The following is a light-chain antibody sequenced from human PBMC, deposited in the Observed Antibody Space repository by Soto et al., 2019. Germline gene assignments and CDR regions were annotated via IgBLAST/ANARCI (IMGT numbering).Light chain of an antibody. CDR3: QQYNNWPPWT. J-gene: IGKJ1*01. V-gene: IGKV3D-15*01. Sequence: ELVLTQSPGTLSLSPGERATLSCRASQSVGSNLAWYQQKPGQAPRLLIYGAFSRATGIPDRFSGSGSGTDFTLTISSLQSEDFAVYYCQQYNNWPPWTFGQGTKVDIK. CDR2: GAF. CDR1: QSVGSN.